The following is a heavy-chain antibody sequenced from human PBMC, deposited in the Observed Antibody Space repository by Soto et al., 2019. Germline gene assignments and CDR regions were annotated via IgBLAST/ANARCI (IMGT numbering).Heavy chain of an antibody. J-gene: IGHJ4*02. CDR2: INHSGST. CDR1: GGSFSGYY. CDR3: ERRRRQLAL. V-gene: IGHV4-34*01. D-gene: IGHD6-13*01. Sequence: SETLSLTCAVYGGSFSGYYWSWIRQPPGKGLEWIGEINHSGSTNYNPSLKSRVTISVDTSKNQFSLKLSSVTAADTAVYYCERRRRQLALWGQGTLVTVSS.